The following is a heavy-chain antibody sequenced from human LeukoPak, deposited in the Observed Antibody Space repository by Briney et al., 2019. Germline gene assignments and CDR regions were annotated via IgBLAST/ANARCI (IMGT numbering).Heavy chain of an antibody. CDR1: GGSISSSSYY. J-gene: IGHJ4*02. CDR2: IYYSEST. V-gene: IGHV4-39*01. D-gene: IGHD5-18*01. CDR3: ITYSYGLIFDY. Sequence: SETLSLTCTVSGGSISSSSYYWGWVRQPPGRGLEWIGSIYYSESTYYNPSLKSRVTISVDTSKNQFSLKLSSVTAADTAVYYCITYSYGLIFDYWGQGTLVTVSS.